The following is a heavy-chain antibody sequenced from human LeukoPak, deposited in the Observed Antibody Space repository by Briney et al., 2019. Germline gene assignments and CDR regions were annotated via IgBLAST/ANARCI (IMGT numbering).Heavy chain of an antibody. V-gene: IGHV3-43D*03. CDR1: GFTFDDYA. CDR2: ISWDGGST. D-gene: IGHD3-3*01. CDR3: AKNGYDFWSGHRRAIRYYYYMDV. Sequence: VGSLRLSCAASGFTFDDYAMHWVRQAPGKGLEWVSLISWDGGSTYYADSVKGRFTISRDNSKNSLYLQTNRLRAEDTALYYCAKNGYDFWSGHRRAIRYYYYMDVWGKGTTVTVSS. J-gene: IGHJ6*03.